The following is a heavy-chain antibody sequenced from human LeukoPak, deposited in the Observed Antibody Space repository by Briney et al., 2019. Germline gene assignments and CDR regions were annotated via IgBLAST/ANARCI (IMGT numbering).Heavy chain of an antibody. CDR2: ISSSSTYI. J-gene: IGHJ3*02. D-gene: IGHD4-23*01. Sequence: GSLRLSCAASGFSFSNCSMNWVSQAPGRGLEWVSSISSSSTYIYYADSLEGRFTISRDNVRNSLYLQMNSLRAEDPAVYYCAGDYEGNLAFDIWGQGTMVTVSS. V-gene: IGHV3-21*01. CDR3: AGDYEGNLAFDI. CDR1: GFSFSNCS.